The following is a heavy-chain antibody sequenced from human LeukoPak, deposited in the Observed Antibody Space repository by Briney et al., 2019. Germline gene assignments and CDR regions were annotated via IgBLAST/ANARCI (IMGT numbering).Heavy chain of an antibody. CDR2: IKQDGSEK. J-gene: IGHJ5*02. V-gene: IGHV3-7*01. CDR3: ARDWVTTSYNWFDP. Sequence: PGGSLRLSCAASGFTVSSYWMSWVRQAPVKGLERVANIKQDGSEKYYVDSVKGRFTISRDNAKNSLYLQMNSLRAEDTAVYYCARDWVTTSYNWFDPWGQGTLVTVSS. D-gene: IGHD4-17*01. CDR1: GFTVSSYW.